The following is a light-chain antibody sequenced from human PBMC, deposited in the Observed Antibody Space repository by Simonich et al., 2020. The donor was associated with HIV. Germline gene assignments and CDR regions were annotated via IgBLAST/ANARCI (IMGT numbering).Light chain of an antibody. CDR1: SSDVGSYNL. V-gene: IGLV2-8*01. J-gene: IGLJ3*02. Sequence: QSALTQPASVSGSPGQSITISCTGTSSDVGSYNLVSWYQQHPGKAPKLMIYEVIQRPSGGPDRFSGSKSGNTASLTVSGLQAEDEADYYCSSYAGSNNWVFGGGTKLTVL. CDR2: EVI. CDR3: SSYAGSNNWV.